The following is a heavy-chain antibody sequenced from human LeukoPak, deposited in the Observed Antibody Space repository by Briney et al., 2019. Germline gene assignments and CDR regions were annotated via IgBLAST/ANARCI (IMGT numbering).Heavy chain of an antibody. J-gene: IGHJ5*02. Sequence: SETLSLTCTVSGGSISSSSYYWGWIRQPPGKGLEWIGSIYYSGSTYYNPSLKSRVTMSVDTSKNQFSLKLSSVTAADTAVYYCARGGRPSSSWEPGWFDPWGQGTLVTVSS. V-gene: IGHV4-39*07. CDR1: GGSISSSSYY. CDR3: ARGGRPSSSWEPGWFDP. D-gene: IGHD6-13*01. CDR2: IYYSGST.